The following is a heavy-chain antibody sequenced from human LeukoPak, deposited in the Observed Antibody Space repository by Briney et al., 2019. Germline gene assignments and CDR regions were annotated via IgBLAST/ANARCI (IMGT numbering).Heavy chain of an antibody. CDR2: INAYNGNT. CDR1: GYTFTSYA. Sequence: ASVKVSCKASGYTFTSYAMHWVRQAPGQRLEWMGWINAYNGNTNYAQKLQGRVTMTTDTSTSTAYMELRSLRSDDTAVYYCARDAPPVPITGTTSGMDVWGQGTTVTVSS. J-gene: IGHJ6*02. CDR3: ARDAPPVPITGTTSGMDV. V-gene: IGHV1-18*01. D-gene: IGHD1-20*01.